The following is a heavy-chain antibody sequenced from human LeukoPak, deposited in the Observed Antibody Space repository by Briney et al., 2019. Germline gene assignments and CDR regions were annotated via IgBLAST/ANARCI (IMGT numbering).Heavy chain of an antibody. CDR1: GGSFGGYY. CDR3: ARVSGRFTWYFDL. J-gene: IGHJ2*01. Sequence: PSETLSLTCAVYGGSFGGYYWSWIRQPPGKGLEWIGEINDSGSSNYIPSLKSRVTISVDRSKNQFSLWLSSVTAADTAMYYCARVSGRFTWYFDLWGRGTLVTVSS. CDR2: INDSGSS. V-gene: IGHV4-34*01.